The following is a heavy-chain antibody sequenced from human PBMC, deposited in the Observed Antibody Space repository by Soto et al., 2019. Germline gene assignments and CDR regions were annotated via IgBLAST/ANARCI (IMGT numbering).Heavy chain of an antibody. CDR2: IYPSGMP. V-gene: IGHV4-30-2*01. CDR3: ARERGGYGLFDS. CDR1: GGSISNAAYS. Sequence: SETLSLTCTVSGGSISNAAYSWGWIRQPPGKGLEWIGYIYPSGMPFYNPSLRSRVTISIDRSNDQFSLNLKSVTAADTAVYYCARERGGYGLFDSWGQGTQVTVSS. D-gene: IGHD5-18*01. J-gene: IGHJ4*02.